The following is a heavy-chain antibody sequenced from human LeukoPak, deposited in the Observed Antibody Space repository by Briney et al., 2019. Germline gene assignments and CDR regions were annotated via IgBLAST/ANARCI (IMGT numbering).Heavy chain of an antibody. CDR3: ARSYSNSWYVFDP. V-gene: IGHV4-39*01. CDR1: GGSTNSSFYY. J-gene: IGHJ5*02. D-gene: IGHD6-13*01. CDR2: IYSSGST. Sequence: SETLSLTCTVSGGSTNSSFYYWGWIRQPPGKGLEWIVSIYSSGSTYYNPSLKSRVTISEDTSKNQFSLKLTSVTAADTAVYYCARSYSNSWYVFDPWGQGTLVTVSS.